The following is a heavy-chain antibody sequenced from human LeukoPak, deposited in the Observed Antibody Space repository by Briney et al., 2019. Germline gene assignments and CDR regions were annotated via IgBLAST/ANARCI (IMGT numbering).Heavy chain of an antibody. D-gene: IGHD3-10*01. CDR2: INSDGSST. V-gene: IGHV3-74*01. CDR1: GFTFSSSW. CDR3: ARVQYCGSRSYYNWFAP. Sequence: GGSLRLSCAASGFTFSSSWMHWVRQAPGKGLVWVSRINSDGSSTTYADSVKGRFTISRDNAKHTLYLQMNSLRAEDTAVYYCARVQYCGSRSYYNWFAPWGQGTLVTVSS. J-gene: IGHJ5*02.